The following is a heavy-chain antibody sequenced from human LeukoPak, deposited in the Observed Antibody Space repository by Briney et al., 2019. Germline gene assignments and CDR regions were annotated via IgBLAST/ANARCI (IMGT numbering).Heavy chain of an antibody. D-gene: IGHD3/OR15-3a*01. Sequence: SQTLSLTCAISGDSVSSNRAGWNWIRQSPSRGLEWLGRTYYRSKWYNEYAVSVKSRITINPDTSKNQLSLQLNSVTPEDTAVYYCARGDWISGFDPWGQGTLVTVSS. CDR1: GDSVSSNRAG. J-gene: IGHJ5*02. CDR3: ARGDWISGFDP. CDR2: TYYRSKWYN. V-gene: IGHV6-1*01.